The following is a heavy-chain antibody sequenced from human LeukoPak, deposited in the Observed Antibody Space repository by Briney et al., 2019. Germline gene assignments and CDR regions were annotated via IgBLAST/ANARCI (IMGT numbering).Heavy chain of an antibody. CDR2: IYYSGST. Sequence: NPSETLSLTCTVSGGSISSYYWSWLRQPPGKGLEWIGYIYYSGSTNYNPSLKSRVTISVDTSKNQFSLKLSSVTAADTAVYYCAREYGELGSGAFDIWGQGTMVTVSS. CDR3: AREYGELGSGAFDI. V-gene: IGHV4-59*01. J-gene: IGHJ3*02. CDR1: GGSISSYY. D-gene: IGHD1-7*01.